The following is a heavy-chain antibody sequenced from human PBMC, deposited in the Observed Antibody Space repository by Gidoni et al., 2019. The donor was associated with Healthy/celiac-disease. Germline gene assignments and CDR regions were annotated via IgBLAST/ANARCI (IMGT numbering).Heavy chain of an antibody. J-gene: IGHJ4*02. V-gene: IGHV3-23*01. Sequence: EVQLLESGGGLVQPGGSLRLSCAASGFTFSSDAMSWVRQAPGKGLEWVSAISGSGGSTYYADSVKGRFTISRDNSKNTLYLQMNSLRAEDTAVYYCAKLGGYGGNSGWRYWGQGTLVTVSS. CDR3: AKLGGYGGNSGWRY. D-gene: IGHD2-21*02. CDR1: GFTFSSDA. CDR2: ISGSGGST.